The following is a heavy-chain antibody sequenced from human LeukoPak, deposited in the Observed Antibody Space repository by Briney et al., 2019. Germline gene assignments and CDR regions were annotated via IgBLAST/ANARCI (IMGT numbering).Heavy chain of an antibody. CDR2: ISYDGRNE. J-gene: IGHJ4*02. D-gene: IGHD4-11*01. Sequence: PGRSLRLSCAASGFTFSSFGMHWVRQAPGKGLEWVAVISYDGRNEYYADSVKGRFTISRDNSKNTVYLQMNSPRPEDTAVYYCAKDRHTVTTFDYWGQGTLVTVSS. CDR1: GFTFSSFG. CDR3: AKDRHTVTTFDY. V-gene: IGHV3-30*18.